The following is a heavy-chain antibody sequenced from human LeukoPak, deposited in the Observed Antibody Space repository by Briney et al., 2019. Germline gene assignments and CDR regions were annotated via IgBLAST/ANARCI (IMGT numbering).Heavy chain of an antibody. D-gene: IGHD5-12*01. CDR2: ISRGGGTT. J-gene: IGHJ4*02. CDR1: GFTFSSYV. V-gene: IGHV3-23*01. Sequence: PGGSLRLSCAASGFTFSSYVMSWVRQAPGKGLEWVSAISRGGGTTCYADSVKGRFTISRDNSKNTLYLQMTSLRAEDTAVYYCAKTSRAYSNYDSPFDYWGQGTLVTVSS. CDR3: AKTSRAYSNYDSPFDY.